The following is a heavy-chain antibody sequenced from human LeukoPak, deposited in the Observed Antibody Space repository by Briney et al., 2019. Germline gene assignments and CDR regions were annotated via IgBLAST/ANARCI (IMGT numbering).Heavy chain of an antibody. Sequence: SETLSLTCTVSGGSISPYYWSWIRQPPGKGLDWIGYISYSGSTNYNPSLKSRVTISVDTSKNQFSLTLSSVTSAYTSVYYCARARAYGSNTPRAFDYWGQGTLVTVSS. CDR2: ISYSGST. J-gene: IGHJ4*02. CDR1: GGSISPYY. D-gene: IGHD4-23*01. CDR3: ARARAYGSNTPRAFDY. V-gene: IGHV4-59*12.